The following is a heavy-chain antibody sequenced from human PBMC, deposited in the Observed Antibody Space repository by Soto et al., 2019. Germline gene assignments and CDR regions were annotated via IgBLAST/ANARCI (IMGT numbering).Heavy chain of an antibody. D-gene: IGHD3-10*01. CDR3: ARVGGFGATTIDY. CDR2: IYYSGST. V-gene: IGHV4-30-4*01. J-gene: IGHJ4*02. Sequence: PSETLSLTCTVSGGSISSGDYYWSWIRQPPGKGLEWIGYIYYSGSTYYNPSLKSRVTISVDTSKNQFSLKLSSVTAADTAVYYFARVGGFGATTIDYWGRGTLVTVSS. CDR1: GGSISSGDYY.